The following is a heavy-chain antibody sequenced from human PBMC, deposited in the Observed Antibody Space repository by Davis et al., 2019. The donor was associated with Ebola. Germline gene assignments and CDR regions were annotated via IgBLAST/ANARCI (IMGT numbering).Heavy chain of an antibody. CDR3: ARGFGATFDY. Sequence: ESLKISCTVSGGSISSYYWSWIRQPPGKGLEWIGYIYYSGSTNYNPSLKSRVTISVDTSKNQFSLKLSSVTAADTAVYYCARGFGATFDYWGQGTLVTVSS. D-gene: IGHD3-16*01. J-gene: IGHJ4*02. CDR1: GGSISSYY. CDR2: IYYSGST. V-gene: IGHV4-59*01.